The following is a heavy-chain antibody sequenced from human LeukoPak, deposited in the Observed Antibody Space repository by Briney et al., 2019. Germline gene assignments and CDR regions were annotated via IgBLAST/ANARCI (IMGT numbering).Heavy chain of an antibody. Sequence: QPGRSLSLSRAAPRFFFINYGMHWVRQAPAKGLEWVALISDEGSDKYYADSMMGRFTVSSDNSKTMLYLEMNNLTTEDTAVYYCPKSVVAYNYYYYGMDVWGQGTAVTVSS. D-gene: IGHD4-23*01. CDR3: PKSVVAYNYYYYGMDV. J-gene: IGHJ6*02. V-gene: IGHV3-30*18. CDR1: RFFFINYG. CDR2: ISDEGSDK.